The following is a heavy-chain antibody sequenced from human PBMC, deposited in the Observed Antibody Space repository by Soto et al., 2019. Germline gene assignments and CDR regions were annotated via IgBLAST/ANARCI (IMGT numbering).Heavy chain of an antibody. D-gene: IGHD3-22*01. Sequence: PSETLSLTCVVYGGSFNDYYWSWIRQPPGKGLEWIGEINHSGSINYNPSLKSRVTISVDTSKSQFSLKLSSVTAADTAVYYCARGAYYDISGYYPGWFDPWGQGTPVTVSS. CDR2: INHSGSI. CDR1: GGSFNDYY. CDR3: ARGAYYDISGYYPGWFDP. V-gene: IGHV4-34*01. J-gene: IGHJ5*02.